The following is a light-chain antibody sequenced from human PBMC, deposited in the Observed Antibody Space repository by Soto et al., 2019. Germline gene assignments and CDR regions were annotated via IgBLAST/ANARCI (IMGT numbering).Light chain of an antibody. CDR2: DAS. Sequence: EIVLTQSPGTLSLSPGERATLSCRASQSVSSNYLAWYQQKPGQAPRLLIYDASSRATGIPDRFSGSGSETDFTLTISRLDHEDFAVYYCQQYGSSPWTFGQGTKVEIK. V-gene: IGKV3-20*01. CDR1: QSVSSNY. J-gene: IGKJ1*01. CDR3: QQYGSSPWT.